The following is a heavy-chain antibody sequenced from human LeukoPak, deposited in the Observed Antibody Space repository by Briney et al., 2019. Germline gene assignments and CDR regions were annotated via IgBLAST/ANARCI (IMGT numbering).Heavy chain of an antibody. CDR2: ISSNGDST. CDR3: AREWVEYSNTWSHFDY. D-gene: IGHD6-13*01. V-gene: IGHV3-64*01. Sequence: TGGSLRLSCAAPGFTFRTYAMHWVRQAPGKGLEYVSAISSNGDSTYYANSVKGRFTISRDNSKNTLYLQMGSLRAEDMAVYYCAREWVEYSNTWSHFDYWGQGTLVTVSS. CDR1: GFTFRTYA. J-gene: IGHJ4*02.